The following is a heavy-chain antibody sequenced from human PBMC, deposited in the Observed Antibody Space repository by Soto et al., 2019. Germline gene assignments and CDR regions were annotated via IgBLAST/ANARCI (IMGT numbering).Heavy chain of an antibody. J-gene: IGHJ4*02. D-gene: IGHD1-26*01. CDR1: GGSISSSSYY. V-gene: IGHV4-39*07. CDR3: TRGLFSGSSYSGSWYYFDS. CDR2: INHSGSS. Sequence: TSETLSLTCTVSGGSISSSSYYWGWIRQPPGKGLEWIGSINHSGSSIYNPSLKNRVTISTMSNNKFSLELSSVTAADTAVYYCTRGLFSGSSYSGSWYYFDSWGQGTMVTVSS.